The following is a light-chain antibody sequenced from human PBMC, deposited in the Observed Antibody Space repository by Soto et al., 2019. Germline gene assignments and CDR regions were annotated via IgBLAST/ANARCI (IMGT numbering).Light chain of an antibody. Sequence: IQLTQSPSSLSASVGDRVTITCRASQGISSYLAWYQQKPGKAPKLLIYAASTLQSGVPSRFSGSGSGTDFTLTISSLQPEDFATYYCQQYDNLYTFGQGTKLEIK. CDR2: AAS. CDR1: QGISSY. V-gene: IGKV1-9*01. CDR3: QQYDNLYT. J-gene: IGKJ2*01.